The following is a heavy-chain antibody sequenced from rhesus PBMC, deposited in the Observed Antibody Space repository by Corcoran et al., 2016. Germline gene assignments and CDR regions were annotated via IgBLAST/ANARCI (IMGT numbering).Heavy chain of an antibody. Sequence: QVQLQESGPGLVTPSETLSLTCAVSGGSFSGYYWGWIRQPPGKGLEWIGYISGSRGSTDYTPSLKSRVTSSTDTSKNQFSLKLSSGTAADTAVYYWARDHRAAAGCFDYWGQGVLVTVSS. D-gene: IGHD6-31*01. V-gene: IGHV4-165*01. CDR2: ISGSRGST. J-gene: IGHJ4*01. CDR3: ARDHRAAAGCFDY. CDR1: GGSFSGYY.